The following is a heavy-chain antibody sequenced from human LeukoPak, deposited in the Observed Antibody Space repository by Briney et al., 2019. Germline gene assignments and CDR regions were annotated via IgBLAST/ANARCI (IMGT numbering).Heavy chain of an antibody. D-gene: IGHD3-22*01. Sequence: PGGSLRLSCAASGFTFSSYWMHWVRQAPGKGLVWVSGINSDGSSTSYADSVRGRFTISRDNAKNSLYLQMNSLRAEDMAVYYCARFFEYYYDSSGPDYWGQGTLVTVSS. CDR1: GFTFSSYW. V-gene: IGHV3-74*01. J-gene: IGHJ4*02. CDR2: INSDGSST. CDR3: ARFFEYYYDSSGPDY.